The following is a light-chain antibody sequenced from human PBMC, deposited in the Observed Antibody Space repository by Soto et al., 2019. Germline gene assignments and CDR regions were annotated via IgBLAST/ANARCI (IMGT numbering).Light chain of an antibody. CDR2: LGS. Sequence: DIVMTQSPLSLPVTPGEPASISCRSSQSLLHSNGYNYLDWYLQKPGQSPQLLIYLGSNRASGVPDRFSGSGSGTDFTLKISRVEAEDVGVYSCIQALQTPRSFGQGTKVEIK. CDR1: QSLLHSNGYNY. V-gene: IGKV2-28*01. CDR3: IQALQTPRS. J-gene: IGKJ1*01.